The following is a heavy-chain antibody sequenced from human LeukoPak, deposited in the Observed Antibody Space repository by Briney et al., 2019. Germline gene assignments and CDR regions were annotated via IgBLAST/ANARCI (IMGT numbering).Heavy chain of an antibody. Sequence: APVKVSCKVSGYTLTELSMHWVRQAPGKGLEGMGGFDPEEGETIYEQKFQGRVTIPEATSTDTAYMELSSLRSEDTAVYYCATAVYCSGGSCYWFDPWGQGTLVTVSS. CDR3: ATAVYCSGGSCYWFDP. CDR2: FDPEEGET. V-gene: IGHV1-24*01. CDR1: GYTLTELS. J-gene: IGHJ5*02. D-gene: IGHD2-15*01.